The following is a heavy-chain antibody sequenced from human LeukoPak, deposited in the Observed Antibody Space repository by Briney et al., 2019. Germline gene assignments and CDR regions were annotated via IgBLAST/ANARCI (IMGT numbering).Heavy chain of an antibody. D-gene: IGHD6-13*01. J-gene: IGHJ1*01. CDR1: GGSFSDYY. CDR3: ARGGRSYRSSWYPY. CDR2: INHSGNT. V-gene: IGHV4-34*01. Sequence: PSETLSLTCAVYGGSFSDYYWTWIRQSPGKGLEWIGEINHSGNTDYSPSLKSRVTIPVDKSKSQFSLNLTSVTAADTAVYYCARGGRSYRSSWYPYWGQGNLVIVSS.